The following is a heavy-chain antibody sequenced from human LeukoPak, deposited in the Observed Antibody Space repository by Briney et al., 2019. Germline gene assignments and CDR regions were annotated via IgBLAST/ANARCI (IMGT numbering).Heavy chain of an antibody. V-gene: IGHV4-59*01. CDR1: AGSISSYY. Sequence: SETLSLTCTVSAGSISSYYWSWIRQPPGKGLEWIGYIYYSGSTNYNPSLKSRVTISVDTSKNQFSLKLSSVTAADTAVYYCARIYGSGSYSPIDFDYWGQRTLVTVSS. CDR3: ARIYGSGSYSPIDFDY. J-gene: IGHJ4*02. D-gene: IGHD3-10*01. CDR2: IYYSGST.